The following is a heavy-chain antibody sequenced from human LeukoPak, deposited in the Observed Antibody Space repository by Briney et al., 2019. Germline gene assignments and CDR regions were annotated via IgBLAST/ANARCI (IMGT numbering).Heavy chain of an antibody. V-gene: IGHV3-23*01. D-gene: IGHD6-25*01. J-gene: IGHJ6*02. CDR2: IDGSGETT. CDR3: ARDIAAVRMDV. Sequence: GGSLRLSCAAPRFSFSAFAMSWVRQAPGKGLEWVSTIDGSGETTYYADSVKGRFTISRDNSKNTLFLQMNSLRAEDTAVYYCARDIAAVRMDVWGQGTTVIVSS. CDR1: RFSFSAFA.